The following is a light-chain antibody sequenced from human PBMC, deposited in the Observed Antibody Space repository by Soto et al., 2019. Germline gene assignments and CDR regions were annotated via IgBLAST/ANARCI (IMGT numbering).Light chain of an antibody. CDR3: QQFDTSPPST. Sequence: EIVLTQSPGTLSLSPGERATLSCRASQSVSRSYLAWYQQKPGQAPRLLIYGASSRATGIPDRFSGSGSGTDFTLTISRLEPRDFAVYYCQQFDTSPPSTFGQGTRLEIK. CDR1: QSVSRSY. J-gene: IGKJ5*01. V-gene: IGKV3-20*01. CDR2: GAS.